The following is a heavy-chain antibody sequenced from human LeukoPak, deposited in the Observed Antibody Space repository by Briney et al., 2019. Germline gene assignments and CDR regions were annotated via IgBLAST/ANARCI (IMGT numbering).Heavy chain of an antibody. CDR3: ERGTVQQQLPIDY. J-gene: IGHJ4*02. D-gene: IGHD6-13*01. CDR1: GGSFSGYY. V-gene: IGHV4-59*01. CDR2: IYYSGST. Sequence: PTETLSLTCAVYGGSFSGYYWSWIRQPPGKGLEWIGYIYYSGSTNYNPSLKSRVTISVDTSKNQFSLKLSSVTAADTAVYYCERGTVQQQLPIDYWGQGTPVTVSS.